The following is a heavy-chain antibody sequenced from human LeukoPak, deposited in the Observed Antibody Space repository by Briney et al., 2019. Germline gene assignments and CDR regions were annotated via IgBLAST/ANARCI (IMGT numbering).Heavy chain of an antibody. CDR3: ARGLGGSGSYFLTFDY. CDR2: ISAYNGNT. V-gene: IGHV1-18*01. CDR1: GYTFTSYS. Sequence: ASVKVSCKASGYTFTSYSINWVRQAPGQGLEWMEWISAYNGNTKYAQKLQGRVTMTTDTSTSTAYMELRSLRSDDTDVYYCARGLGGSGSYFLTFDYWGQGTLVTVSS. J-gene: IGHJ4*02. D-gene: IGHD1-26*01.